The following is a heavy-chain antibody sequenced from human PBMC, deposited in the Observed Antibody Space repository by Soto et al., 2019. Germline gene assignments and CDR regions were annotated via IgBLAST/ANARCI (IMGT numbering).Heavy chain of an antibody. CDR1: GYTFTSYA. CDR2: INAGNGNT. J-gene: IGHJ6*02. D-gene: IGHD3-3*01. CDR3: ARLLYDFWIGYYYMDV. Sequence: GASVKVSCKASGYTFTSYAMHWVRQAPGQRLEWMGWINAGNGNTKYSQKFQGRVTITRDTSASTAYMELRSLRSEDTAVYYCARLLYDFWIGYYYMDVWGQGTTVTVSS. V-gene: IGHV1-3*01.